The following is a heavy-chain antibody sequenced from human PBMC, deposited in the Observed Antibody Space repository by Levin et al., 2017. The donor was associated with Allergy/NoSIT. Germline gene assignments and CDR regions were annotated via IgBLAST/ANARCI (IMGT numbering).Heavy chain of an antibody. CDR3: AKEHWGSGRGFDY. V-gene: IGHV3-30*18. J-gene: IGHJ4*02. D-gene: IGHD7-27*01. CDR1: GFSFSSYG. CDR2: TSYDGSNE. Sequence: GESLKISCAASGFSFSSYGMHWVRQAPGKGLEWVAVTSYDGSNEYYADSVEGRFTISRDNSKNTLYLHMNSLRAEDTAVYYCAKEHWGSGRGFDYWGQGTLVTVSS.